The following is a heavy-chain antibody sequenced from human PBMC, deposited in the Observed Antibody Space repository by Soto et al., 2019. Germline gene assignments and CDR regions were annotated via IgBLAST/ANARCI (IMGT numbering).Heavy chain of an antibody. CDR1: GFTFSSYA. J-gene: IGHJ4*02. CDR2: ISGSGGRT. V-gene: IGHV3-23*01. CDR3: AKDKYGGVVVAATPNY. Sequence: GGSLRLSCAASGFTFSSYAMSWVRQAPGKGLEWVSAISGSGGRTYYADSVKGRFTISRDNSKNTLYLQMNSLRAEDTAVYYCAKDKYGGVVVAATPNYWGQGTLVTVSS. D-gene: IGHD2-15*01.